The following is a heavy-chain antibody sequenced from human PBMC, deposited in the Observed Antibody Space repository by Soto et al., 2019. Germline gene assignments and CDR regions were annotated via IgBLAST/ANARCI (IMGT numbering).Heavy chain of an antibody. J-gene: IGHJ6*02. CDR3: ARSWGSSGWYYYYGMDG. V-gene: IGHV4-34*01. CDR2: INHSGST. Sequence: SETLSLTCAVYGGSFSGYYWSWIRQPPGKGLEWIGEINHSGSTNYNPSLKSRVTISVDTSKNQFSLKLSSVTAADTAVYYCARSWGSSGWYYYYGMDGWGQGTTVTVAS. CDR1: GGSFSGYY. D-gene: IGHD6-19*01.